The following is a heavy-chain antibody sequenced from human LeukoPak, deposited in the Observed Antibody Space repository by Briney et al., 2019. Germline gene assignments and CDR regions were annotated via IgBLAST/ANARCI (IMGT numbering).Heavy chain of an antibody. D-gene: IGHD5-24*01. CDR2: IIPIFGTA. J-gene: IGHJ4*02. Sequence: SVKVSCKASGYTFTSYGINWVRQAPGQGLEWMGGIIPIFGTANYAQKFQGRVTITADESTSTAYMELSSLRSEDTAVYYCARGTRVEMATIPQIWFLDYWGQGTLVTVSS. CDR1: GYTFTSYG. CDR3: ARGTRVEMATIPQIWFLDY. V-gene: IGHV1-69*13.